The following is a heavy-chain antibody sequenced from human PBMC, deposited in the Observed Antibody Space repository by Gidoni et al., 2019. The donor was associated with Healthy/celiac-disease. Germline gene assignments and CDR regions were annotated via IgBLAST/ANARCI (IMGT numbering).Heavy chain of an antibody. J-gene: IGHJ4*02. D-gene: IGHD1-26*01. CDR2: IYTSGST. Sequence: QVQLQESGPGLVKPSQTLSLTCTVSGGSISSGSYYWSWIRQPAGKGLEWIGRIYTSGSTNYNPSHKSRVTISVDTSKNQFSLKLSSVTAADTAVYYCARDLGSYGTADWGQGTLVTVSS. V-gene: IGHV4-61*02. CDR1: GGSISSGSYY. CDR3: ARDLGSYGTAD.